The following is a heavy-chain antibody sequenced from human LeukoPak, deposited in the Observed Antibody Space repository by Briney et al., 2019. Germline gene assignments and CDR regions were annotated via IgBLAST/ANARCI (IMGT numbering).Heavy chain of an antibody. V-gene: IGHV3-66*01. D-gene: IGHD5-12*01. J-gene: IGHJ2*01. Sequence: PGGSLRLSCAASGFTVSSHYMSWVRQAPGKGLEWVSIIYSGGSTYSADSVKGRFTISRDNSKNTLYLQMKSLRGEDTAVYYCANSGYGRVNYFDLWGRGTLVTVSS. CDR1: GFTVSSHY. CDR2: IYSGGST. CDR3: ANSGYGRVNYFDL.